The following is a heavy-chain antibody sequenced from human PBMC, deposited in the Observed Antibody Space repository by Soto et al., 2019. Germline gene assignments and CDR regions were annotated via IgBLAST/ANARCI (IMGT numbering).Heavy chain of an antibody. Sequence: GGSLRLSCAASGFTFSSYSMNWVRQAPGKGLEWVSSISSSSSYIYYADSVKGRFTISRDNAKNSLYLQMNSLRAEDTAVYYCARDHVPCSGGSCYLYNWFDPWGQGTLVTVSS. CDR3: ARDHVPCSGGSCYLYNWFDP. D-gene: IGHD2-15*01. J-gene: IGHJ5*02. CDR2: ISSSSSYI. CDR1: GFTFSSYS. V-gene: IGHV3-21*01.